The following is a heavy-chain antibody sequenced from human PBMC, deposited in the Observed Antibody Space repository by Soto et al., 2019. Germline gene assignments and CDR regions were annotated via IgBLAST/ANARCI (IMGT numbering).Heavy chain of an antibody. CDR1: GFTFSTYA. CDR2: VSDSGGSA. CDR3: AKGGTLDRRAFDI. J-gene: IGHJ3*02. V-gene: IGHV3-23*01. Sequence: GGSLRLSCAASGFTFSTYAVSWVRQAPGKGLEWVSSVSDSGGSAYYAVSVKGRFTISRDNSKNTLYLQMNSLRAEDTAVYYCAKGGTLDRRAFDIWGQGTMVTVSS.